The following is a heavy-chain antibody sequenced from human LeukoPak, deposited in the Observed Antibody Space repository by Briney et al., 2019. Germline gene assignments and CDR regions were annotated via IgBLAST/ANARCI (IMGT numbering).Heavy chain of an antibody. Sequence: PGGSLRLSCAPSGFTFSSYDMSWVRQAPGKGREWVSAISGSGGSTYYADSAKGPFTVSRDNSKNTLYLQVNSLRAEDTAVYYCAKLSGLDWFDPWGQGTLVTVSS. CDR2: ISGSGGST. V-gene: IGHV3-23*01. CDR1: GFTFSSYD. J-gene: IGHJ5*02. CDR3: AKLSGLDWFDP. D-gene: IGHD5-12*01.